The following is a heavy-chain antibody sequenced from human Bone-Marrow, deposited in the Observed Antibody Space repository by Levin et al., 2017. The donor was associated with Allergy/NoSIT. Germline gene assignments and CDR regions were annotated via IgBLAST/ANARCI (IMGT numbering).Heavy chain of an antibody. D-gene: IGHD3-10*01. J-gene: IGHJ4*02. Sequence: SETLSLTCTVSGESVSSSGFYWTWIRQYPGKGLEWIGHIYYPGNTSYNPSLTSRVSISEDRSKNQFSLKLDSVTAADTAVYYCARESGDYGSGSWIDCWGQGTLVTVSS. CDR2: IYYPGNT. V-gene: IGHV4-31*02. CDR1: GESVSSSGFY. CDR3: ARESGDYGSGSWIDC.